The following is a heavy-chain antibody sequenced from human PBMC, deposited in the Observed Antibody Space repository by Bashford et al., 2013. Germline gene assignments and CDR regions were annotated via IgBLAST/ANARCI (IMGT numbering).Heavy chain of an antibody. CDR2: FDPEDGET. J-gene: IGHJ4*02. D-gene: IGHD1-26*01. Sequence: WVRQAPGKGLEWMGGFDPEDGETIYAQKFQGRVTMTEDTSTDTAYMELSSLRSEDTAVYYCATAVRGGVEWELTTSFDYWGQGTLVTVSS. V-gene: IGHV1-24*01. CDR3: ATAVRGGVEWELTTSFDY.